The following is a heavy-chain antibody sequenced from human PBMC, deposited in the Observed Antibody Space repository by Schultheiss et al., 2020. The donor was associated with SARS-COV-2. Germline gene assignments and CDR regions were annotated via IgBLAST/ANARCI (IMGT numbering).Heavy chain of an antibody. Sequence: GESLKISCTVSGFDVGSNYMSWVRQAPGKGLEWVSVLFIDGRRYYADSVSGRLTISRDESKNMLYLQMNSLRAYDTAVYYCARGIRVARDYWGQGTLVTVSS. J-gene: IGHJ4*02. CDR1: GFDVGSNY. V-gene: IGHV3-53*01. CDR2: LFIDGRR. CDR3: ARGIRVARDY.